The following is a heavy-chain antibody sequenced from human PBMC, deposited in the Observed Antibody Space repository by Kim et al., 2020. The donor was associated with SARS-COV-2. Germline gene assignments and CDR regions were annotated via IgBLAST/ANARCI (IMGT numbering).Heavy chain of an antibody. J-gene: IGHJ6*02. D-gene: IGHD6-13*01. Sequence: GGSLRLSCAASGFTFSSYSMNWVRQAPGKGLEWVSSISSSSSYIYYADSVKGRFTISRDNAKNSLYLQMNSLRAEDTAVYYCARVLKQQPYYYYGMDVWGQGTTVTVSS. CDR2: ISSSSSYI. CDR1: GFTFSSYS. V-gene: IGHV3-21*01. CDR3: ARVLKQQPYYYYGMDV.